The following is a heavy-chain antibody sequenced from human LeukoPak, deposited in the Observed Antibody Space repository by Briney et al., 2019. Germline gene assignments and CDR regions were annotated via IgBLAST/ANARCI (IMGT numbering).Heavy chain of an antibody. V-gene: IGHV4-59*01. Sequence: SETLSLTCTVSGGSISSYYWSWIRQPPGKGLEWIGYIYYSGSTNYNPSLKSRVTKSEDTSKNQFSLKLSSVTAADTAVYYCARDGVPSGFDYWGQGALVAVSS. J-gene: IGHJ4*02. CDR1: GGSISSYY. CDR2: IYYSGST. CDR3: ARDGVPSGFDY. D-gene: IGHD1-14*01.